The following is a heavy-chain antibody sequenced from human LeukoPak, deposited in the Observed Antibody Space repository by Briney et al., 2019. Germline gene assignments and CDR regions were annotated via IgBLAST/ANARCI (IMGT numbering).Heavy chain of an antibody. Sequence: WETLSLTCTVSGGSISSYYWSWIRQPPGKGLEWIGYIYYSGSTNYNPSLKSRVTISVDTSKNQFSLKLSSVTAADTAVYYCARENCSGGSCYSEYYFDYWGQGTLVTVSS. CDR3: ARENCSGGSCYSEYYFDY. CDR1: GGSISSYY. V-gene: IGHV4-59*01. J-gene: IGHJ4*02. CDR2: IYYSGST. D-gene: IGHD2-15*01.